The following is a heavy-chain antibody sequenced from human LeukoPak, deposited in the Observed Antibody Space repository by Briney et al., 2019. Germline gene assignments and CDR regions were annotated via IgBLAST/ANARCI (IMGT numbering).Heavy chain of an antibody. D-gene: IGHD3-3*01. Sequence: ASVKVSCKASGGTFSSYAISWVRQAPGQGLEWMGRIIPILGIANYAQKFQGRVTITADKSTSTAYMELSSLRSEDTAVYYCARLRFLEWLFYYGMDVWGQGTTVTVSS. CDR1: GGTFSSYA. CDR2: IIPILGIA. J-gene: IGHJ6*02. CDR3: ARLRFLEWLFYYGMDV. V-gene: IGHV1-69*04.